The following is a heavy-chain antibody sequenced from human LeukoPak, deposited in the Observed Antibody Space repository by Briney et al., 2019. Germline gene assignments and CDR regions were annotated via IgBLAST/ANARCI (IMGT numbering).Heavy chain of an antibody. CDR2: ISAYNGNT. CDR3: ARDLRHRTLKLLTDY. J-gene: IGHJ4*02. CDR1: GYTFTSYG. Sequence: ASVKVSCKASGYTFTSYGISWVRQAPGQGLEWMGWISAYNGNTNYAQKLQGRVTMTTDTSTSTAYMELRSLRSDDTAVYYCARDLRHRTLKLLTDYWGQGTLVTVSS. V-gene: IGHV1-18*01. D-gene: IGHD1-26*01.